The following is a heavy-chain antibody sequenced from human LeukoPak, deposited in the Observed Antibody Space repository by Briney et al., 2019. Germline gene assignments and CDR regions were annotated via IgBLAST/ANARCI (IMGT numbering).Heavy chain of an antibody. Sequence: ASVKVSCKASGYTFTDYYIHWVRQAPGQGLEWMGWINPNSGGTNYAQKFQGRVAMTRDTSISTAYMELSRLRSDDTAVYYCATLQNCSGGSCYRYYFDYWGQGTLVTVSS. J-gene: IGHJ4*02. V-gene: IGHV1-2*02. D-gene: IGHD2-15*01. CDR2: INPNSGGT. CDR1: GYTFTDYY. CDR3: ATLQNCSGGSCYRYYFDY.